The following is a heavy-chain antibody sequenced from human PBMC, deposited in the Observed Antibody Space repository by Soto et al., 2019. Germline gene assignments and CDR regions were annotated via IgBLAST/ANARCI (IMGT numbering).Heavy chain of an antibody. Sequence: GGSLRLSCAASGFTFSSYGMHWVRQAPGKGLEWVAVISYDGSNKYYADSVKGRFTISRNNSKNTLYLQMNSLRAEDTAVYYCAKPPTFDYWGQGTLVTVSS. CDR1: GFTFSSYG. CDR3: AKPPTFDY. J-gene: IGHJ4*02. CDR2: ISYDGSNK. V-gene: IGHV3-30*18.